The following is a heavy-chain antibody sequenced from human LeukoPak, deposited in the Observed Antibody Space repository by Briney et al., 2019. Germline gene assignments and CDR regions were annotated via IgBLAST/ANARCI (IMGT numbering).Heavy chain of an antibody. J-gene: IGHJ4*02. CDR1: GFTFDDYG. Sequence: PGGSLRLSCAASGFTFDDYGMSWVRQAPGKGLEWVSGINWNGGSTGYADSVRGRFTISRDNAENSVYLRMNSLRDEDTAVYYCTRGGRNTSYYWYYWGQGTLVTVSS. D-gene: IGHD1-26*01. CDR3: TRGGRNTSYYWYY. V-gene: IGHV3-20*04. CDR2: INWNGGST.